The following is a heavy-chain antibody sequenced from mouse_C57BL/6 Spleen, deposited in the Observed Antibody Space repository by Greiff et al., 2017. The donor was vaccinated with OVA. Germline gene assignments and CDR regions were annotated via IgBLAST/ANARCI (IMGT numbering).Heavy chain of an antibody. D-gene: IGHD1-1*01. V-gene: IGHV5-9*01. CDR3: ARQGTTVVAPYWYLDV. J-gene: IGHJ1*03. CDR1: GFTFSSYT. Sequence: EVHLVESGGGLVKPGGSLKLSCAASGFTFSSYTMSWVRQTPEKRLEWVATISGGGGNTYYPDSVKGRFTISRDNAKNTLYLQMSSLRSEDTALYYCARQGTTVVAPYWYLDVWGTGTTVTVSS. CDR2: ISGGGGNT.